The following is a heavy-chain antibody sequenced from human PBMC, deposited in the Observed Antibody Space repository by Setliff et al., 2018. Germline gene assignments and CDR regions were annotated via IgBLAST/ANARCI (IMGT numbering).Heavy chain of an antibody. CDR1: KFTFSSYG. D-gene: IGHD3-10*01. CDR3: AKDFAGHFYGSGAYRNYGVDV. CDR2: IQYDGSVQ. V-gene: IGHV3-30*02. Sequence: GESLKISCAGSKFTFSSYGMHWGRQVPGRGLEWLAYIQYDGSVQYYADSAKGRFTISRDNSKNTLFLQISSLRSDDAGVYFCAKDFAGHFYGSGAYRNYGVDVWGQGTTVTVSS. J-gene: IGHJ6*02.